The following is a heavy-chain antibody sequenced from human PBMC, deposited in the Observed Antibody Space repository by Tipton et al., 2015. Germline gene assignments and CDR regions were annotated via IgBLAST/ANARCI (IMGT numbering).Heavy chain of an antibody. Sequence: TLSLTCTVSGGSIRSGGLYWSWIRQHPGKGLEWIGYIYYSGTTYYNPSLESRVIISIDTSKNQVSLKLTSVTAADTAVYYCARDASESFYTFGAFDIWGHGTMVTVSS. V-gene: IGHV4-31*03. D-gene: IGHD3-10*01. J-gene: IGHJ3*02. CDR3: ARDASESFYTFGAFDI. CDR1: GGSIRSGGLY. CDR2: IYYSGTT.